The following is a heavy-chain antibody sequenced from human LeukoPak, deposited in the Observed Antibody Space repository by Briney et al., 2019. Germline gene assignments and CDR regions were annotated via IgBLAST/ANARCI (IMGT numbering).Heavy chain of an antibody. CDR3: ARGLGIAGY. D-gene: IGHD6-13*01. V-gene: IGHV4-59*12. CDR2: IYYSGST. CDR1: GGSISSYY. J-gene: IGHJ4*02. Sequence: SETLSLTCTVSGGSISSYYWSWIRQPPGKGLEWIGYIYYSGSTNYNPSLKSRVTISVDTSKNQFSLKLSSVTAADTAVYYCARGLGIAGYWGQGTLVTVSS.